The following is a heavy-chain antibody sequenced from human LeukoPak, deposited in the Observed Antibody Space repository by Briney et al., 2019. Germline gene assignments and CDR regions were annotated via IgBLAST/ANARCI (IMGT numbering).Heavy chain of an antibody. CDR2: ISYDGSNK. Sequence: GGSLRLSCAASGFTFSSYAMHGVRQAPGKGLEWVAVISYDGSNKYYADSVKGGFTISRDNSKNTLYLQMNSLRAEDTAVYYCAKDGETAMVPDYYYYYYMDVWGKGTTVTVSS. CDR1: GFTFSSYA. D-gene: IGHD5-18*01. CDR3: AKDGETAMVPDYYYYYYMDV. V-gene: IGHV3-30*04. J-gene: IGHJ6*03.